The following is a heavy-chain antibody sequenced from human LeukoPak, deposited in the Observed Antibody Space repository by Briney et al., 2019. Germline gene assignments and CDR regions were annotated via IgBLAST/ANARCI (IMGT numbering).Heavy chain of an antibody. D-gene: IGHD3-10*01. CDR2: ISAYNGNT. CDR1: GYTFTSYG. J-gene: IGHJ3*02. Sequence: ASVKVSCKASGYTFTSYGISWVRQAPGQGLERMGWISAYNGNTNYAQKLQGRVTMTTDTSTSTAYMELRSLTSDYTAVYYCARERGLLWFGESPRVRAFDIWGQGTMVTVSS. CDR3: ARERGLLWFGESPRVRAFDI. V-gene: IGHV1-18*01.